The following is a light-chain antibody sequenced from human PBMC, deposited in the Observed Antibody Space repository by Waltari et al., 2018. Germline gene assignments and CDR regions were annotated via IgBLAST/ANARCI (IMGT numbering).Light chain of an antibody. V-gene: IGLV2-14*01. CDR1: SSDVGSYNY. Sequence: QSALTQPAPVSGSPGPSTTISCTGTSSDVGSYNYVPGYQQHPGKATKLMIYEVSNRPSGVSDRFSGSKSGNTASLTISGLQAEDEAVYFCSSYTSSSTLGVFGTGTKVTVL. J-gene: IGLJ1*01. CDR2: EVS. CDR3: SSYTSSSTLGV.